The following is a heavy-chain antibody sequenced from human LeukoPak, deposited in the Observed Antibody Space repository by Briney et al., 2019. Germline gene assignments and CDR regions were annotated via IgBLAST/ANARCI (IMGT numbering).Heavy chain of an antibody. Sequence: RTSETLSLXCAVYGGSFSGYYWSWIRRPPGKGLEWIGEINHSGSTNYNPSLKSRVTMSVDTSKNQFSLKLSSVTAADTAVYYCARGRKRCSSTSCYRRNWFDPWGQGTLVTVSS. CDR3: ARGRKRCSSTSCYRRNWFDP. V-gene: IGHV4-34*01. CDR2: INHSGST. J-gene: IGHJ5*02. CDR1: GGSFSGYY. D-gene: IGHD2-2*02.